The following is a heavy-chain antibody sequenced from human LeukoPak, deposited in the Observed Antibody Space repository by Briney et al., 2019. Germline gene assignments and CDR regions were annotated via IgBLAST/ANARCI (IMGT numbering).Heavy chain of an antibody. J-gene: IGHJ4*02. Sequence: PSETLSLTCTVSGGSISSGGYYWSWIRQHPGKGLEWIGYTYYSGSTYYNPSLKSRVTISVDTSKNQFSLKLSSVTAADTAVYYCARSGLRLGELSPNPFDYWGQGTLVTVSS. CDR2: TYYSGST. CDR1: GGSISSGGYY. D-gene: IGHD3-16*02. CDR3: ARSGLRLGELSPNPFDY. V-gene: IGHV4-31*03.